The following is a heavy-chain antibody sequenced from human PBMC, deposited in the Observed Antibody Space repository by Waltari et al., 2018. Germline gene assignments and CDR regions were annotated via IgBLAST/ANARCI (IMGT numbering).Heavy chain of an antibody. CDR2: VYAPGDA. Sequence: EVEVVESGGGFIQPGGSLRLDCAVSGFLVRENEWIWVRQAPGKGLEWVSIVYAPGDAHYANDVKGRFTSSRDISTNTVFLHMSGLRDEDTAVYYCALNTVTVPFPYWGRGTLVTVSS. J-gene: IGHJ4*02. D-gene: IGHD4-17*01. CDR3: ALNTVTVPFPY. V-gene: IGHV3-53*01. CDR1: GFLVRENE.